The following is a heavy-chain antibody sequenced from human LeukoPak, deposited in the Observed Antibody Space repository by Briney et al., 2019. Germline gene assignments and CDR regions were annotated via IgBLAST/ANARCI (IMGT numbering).Heavy chain of an antibody. CDR3: ARENMVRGAPHFDY. Sequence: SVKVSCKASGGTFSSYAISWVRQAPGQGLEWMGGIIPIFGTANYAQKFQGRVTITADKSTSTAYMELSSLRSEDTAVYYCARENMVRGAPHFDYWGQGTLVTVSS. CDR2: IIPIFGTA. D-gene: IGHD3-10*01. CDR1: GGTFSSYA. J-gene: IGHJ4*02. V-gene: IGHV1-69*06.